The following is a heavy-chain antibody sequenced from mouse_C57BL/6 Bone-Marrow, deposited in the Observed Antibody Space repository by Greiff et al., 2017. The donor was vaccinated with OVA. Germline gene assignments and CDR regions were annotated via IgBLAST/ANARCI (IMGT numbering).Heavy chain of an antibody. V-gene: IGHV7-3*01. J-gene: IGHJ1*03. CDR2: IRNKANGYTT. Sequence: EVQLQESGGGLVQPGGSLSLSCAASGFTFTDYYMSWVRQPPGKALEWLGFIRNKANGYTTEYSASVKGRFTISRDNSQSILYLQMNALRAEDSATDYCARYNWYFDVWGTGTTVTVSS. CDR1: GFTFTDYY. CDR3: ARYNWYFDV.